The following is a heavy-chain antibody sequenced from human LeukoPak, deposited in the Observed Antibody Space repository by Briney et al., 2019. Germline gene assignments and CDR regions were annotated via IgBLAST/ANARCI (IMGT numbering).Heavy chain of an antibody. CDR3: TRGAGAAAGQYYYYYYYMDV. D-gene: IGHD6-13*01. CDR1: GFTFSGSA. CDR2: SRSKANSYAT. J-gene: IGHJ6*03. Sequence: PGGSLRLSCAASGFTFSGSAMHWVRQASGKGLEWVGRSRSKANSYATAYAASVKGRFTISRDDSKNTAYLQMNSLKTEDTAVYYCTRGAGAAAGQYYYYYYYMDVWGKGTTVTVSS. V-gene: IGHV3-73*01.